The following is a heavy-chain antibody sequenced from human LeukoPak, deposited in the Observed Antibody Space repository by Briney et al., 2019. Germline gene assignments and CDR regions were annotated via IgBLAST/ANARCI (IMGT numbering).Heavy chain of an antibody. D-gene: IGHD4-17*01. CDR3: ARDPTVTTFGY. CDR1: GGTFSSYA. Sequence: SVKVSCKASGGTFSSYAISWVRQAPGQGLEWMGRIIPILGIANYAQKFQGRVTITADKSTSTAYMELSSLRSEDTAVYYCARDPTVTTFGYWGQGTLVTVSS. V-gene: IGHV1-69*04. CDR2: IIPILGIA. J-gene: IGHJ4*02.